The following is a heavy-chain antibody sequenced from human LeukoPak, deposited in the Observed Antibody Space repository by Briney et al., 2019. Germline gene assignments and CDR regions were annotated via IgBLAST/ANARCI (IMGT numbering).Heavy chain of an antibody. Sequence: ASVKVSCKASGYTFTDHYVHWVRQAPGQGLEWMGWINPHSGGTKYAQKFGDRVTMTRDSSISTAYMELSSLESDDTAVYFCARGRNFGSGIPSGVDVWGQGTTVTVSS. V-gene: IGHV1-2*02. D-gene: IGHD3-10*01. J-gene: IGHJ6*02. CDR2: INPHSGGT. CDR3: ARGRNFGSGIPSGVDV. CDR1: GYTFTDHY.